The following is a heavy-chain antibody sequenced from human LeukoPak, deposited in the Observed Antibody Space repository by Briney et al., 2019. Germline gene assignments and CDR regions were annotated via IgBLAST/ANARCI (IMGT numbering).Heavy chain of an antibody. J-gene: IGHJ4*02. V-gene: IGHV3-23*01. Sequence: GGSLRLSCIASGFTLSSYEMSWIRQAPGKGLEWVSSVDYSGGDTHYADSVMGRFTISRDNSKNTLYLQMNSLRAEDTAVYYCAKDSGSITMVRGVIITGIGLVDYWGQGTLVTVSS. D-gene: IGHD3-10*01. CDR3: AKDSGSITMVRGVIITGIGLVDY. CDR1: GFTLSSYE. CDR2: VDYSGGDT.